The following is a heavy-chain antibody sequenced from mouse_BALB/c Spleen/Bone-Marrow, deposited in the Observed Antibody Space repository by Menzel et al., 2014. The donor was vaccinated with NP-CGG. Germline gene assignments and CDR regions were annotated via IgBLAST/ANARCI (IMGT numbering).Heavy chain of an antibody. CDR2: INPSSGGT. V-gene: IGHV1S81*02. J-gene: IGHJ1*01. CDR3: TRSYYGNYFDV. CDR1: GYTFTSYY. D-gene: IGHD2-1*01. Sequence: QVQLKQSGAELVKPGASVKLSCKASGYTFTSYYMYWVKQRPGRGLEWIGEINPSSGGTNFNEKFKSKATLTVDKSSSTAYIQLSSLTSEDSPVYYCTRSYYGNYFDVWGAGTTVTVSS.